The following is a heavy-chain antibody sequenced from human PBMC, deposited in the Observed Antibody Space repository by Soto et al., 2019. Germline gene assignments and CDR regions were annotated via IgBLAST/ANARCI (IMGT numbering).Heavy chain of an antibody. CDR1: GGSISSGGYY. D-gene: IGHD6-13*01. J-gene: IGHJ4*02. Sequence: QEELQESGPGLVKPSQTLSLTCTVSGGSISSGGYYWSWIRQYPGKGLECIGYIYHSGSTYYNPSLKSRVTMSVDASKNQFSLKLSSVTAADTAVYYCARDLGPGIADYWGQGTLVTVSS. V-gene: IGHV4-31*03. CDR3: ARDLGPGIADY. CDR2: IYHSGST.